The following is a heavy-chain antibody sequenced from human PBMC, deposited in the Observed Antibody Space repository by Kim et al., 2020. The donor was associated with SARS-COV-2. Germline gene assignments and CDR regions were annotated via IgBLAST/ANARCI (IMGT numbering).Heavy chain of an antibody. D-gene: IGHD4-17*01. Sequence: LSLTCAASGFTFSSYGMHWVRQAPGKGLEWVAVIWYDGSNKYYADSVKGRFTISRDNSKNTLYLQMNSLRAEDTAVYYCTTTVTTNAFDIWGQGTMVTVSS. CDR1: GFTFSSYG. CDR3: TTTVTTNAFDI. CDR2: IWYDGSNK. J-gene: IGHJ3*02. V-gene: IGHV3-33*01.